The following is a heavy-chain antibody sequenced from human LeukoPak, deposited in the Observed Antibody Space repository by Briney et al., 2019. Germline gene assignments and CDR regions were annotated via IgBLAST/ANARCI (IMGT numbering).Heavy chain of an antibody. CDR1: GYTFTGYY. CDR2: INPNSGGT. J-gene: IGHJ4*02. Sequence: ASVKVSCKASGYTFTGYYMHWVRQAPGQGLEWMGWINPNSGGTNYAQKFQGRVTMTRDTSISTAYMELSRLRSDDTAVYYCARVSFHYHSGNYGWHFDSWGQGTLVTVSS. CDR3: ARVSFHYHSGNYGWHFDS. V-gene: IGHV1-2*02. D-gene: IGHD3-10*01.